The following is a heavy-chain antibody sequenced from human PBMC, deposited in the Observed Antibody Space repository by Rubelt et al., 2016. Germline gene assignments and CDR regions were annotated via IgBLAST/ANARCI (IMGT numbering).Heavy chain of an antibody. CDR3: ARRYCSSTTCLDAFDI. D-gene: IGHD2-2*01. V-gene: IGHV3-33*08. Sequence: ESGGGVVQPGRSLRLSCAASGFIFSNYGMHWVRQAPGKGLEWVSLIWYDGSSKYYADSVKGRFIISRDNSKNTLYLQLNSLRAEDTAVYYCARRYCSSTTCLDAFDIWGQGTMVTVSS. CDR2: IWYDGSSK. J-gene: IGHJ3*02. CDR1: GFIFSNYG.